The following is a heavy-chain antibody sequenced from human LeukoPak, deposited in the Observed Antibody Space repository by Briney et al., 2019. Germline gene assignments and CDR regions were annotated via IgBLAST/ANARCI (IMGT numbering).Heavy chain of an antibody. D-gene: IGHD2-15*01. CDR3: ARGGGGGYCSGGSCYSPHGMDV. V-gene: IGHV1-69*13. Sequence: SVKVSCKASGGTFSRYAISWVRQAPGQGLEWMGGIIPIFGTANYAQKFQGRVTITADESTSTAYMELSSLRSEDTAVYYCARGGGGGYCSGGSCYSPHGMDVWGKGTTVTVSS. CDR2: IIPIFGTA. CDR1: GGTFSRYA. J-gene: IGHJ6*04.